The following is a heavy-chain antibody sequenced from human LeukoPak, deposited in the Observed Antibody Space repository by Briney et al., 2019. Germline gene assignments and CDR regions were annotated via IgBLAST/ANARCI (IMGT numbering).Heavy chain of an antibody. D-gene: IGHD3-22*01. CDR1: GFTFGDYA. V-gene: IGHV3-49*04. J-gene: IGHJ4*02. CDR2: IRSKAYGGTT. CDR3: TRDPRHDSSGYYYYPFDY. Sequence: GGSLRLSCTASGFTFGDYAMSWVRQAPGKGLEWVGFIRSKAYGGTTEYAASVKGRFTISRDDSKSIAYLQMNSLKTEDPAVYYCTRDPRHDSSGYYYYPFDYWGQGTLVTVSS.